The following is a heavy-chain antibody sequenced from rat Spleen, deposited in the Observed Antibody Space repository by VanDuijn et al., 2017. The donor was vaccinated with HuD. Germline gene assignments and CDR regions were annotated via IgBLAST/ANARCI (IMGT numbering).Heavy chain of an antibody. J-gene: IGHJ2*01. D-gene: IGHD1-11*01. V-gene: IGHV5-22*01. CDR3: ARPSTETYCFDY. Sequence: EGQLVESGGGLVQPGRSLEPSCAASGFIFSNYDMARVRQAPKKGLEWVASISYEGSGTYYGDSVKGRFTISRDNAKSTLYLQMNSLRSEDTATYYCARPSTETYCFDYWGQGVMVTVSS. CDR1: GFIFSNYD. CDR2: ISYEGSGT.